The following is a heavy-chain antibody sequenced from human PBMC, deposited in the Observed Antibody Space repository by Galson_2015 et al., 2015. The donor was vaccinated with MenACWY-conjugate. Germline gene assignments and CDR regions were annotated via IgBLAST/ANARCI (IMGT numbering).Heavy chain of an antibody. D-gene: IGHD3-16*02. V-gene: IGHV3-7*01. CDR1: GFSFGNYW. J-gene: IGHJ4*02. CDR2: IKPDGSEK. Sequence: SLRLSCAASGFSFGNYWMNWVRQAPGKGLEWVANIKPDGSEKHYVDSVKGRFTISRDNVENSLYLQMNSLRAEDTAVYYCARVDAREELSFYRLADYWGQGTLVTVSS. CDR3: ARVDAREELSFYRLADY.